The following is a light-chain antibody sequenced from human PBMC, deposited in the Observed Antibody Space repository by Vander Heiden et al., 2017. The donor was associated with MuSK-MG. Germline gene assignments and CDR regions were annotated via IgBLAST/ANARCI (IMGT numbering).Light chain of an antibody. CDR2: EDS. V-gene: IGLV3-21*02. J-gene: IGLJ2*01. CDR3: QVWDRSNDQV. Sequence: SYVLTQPPSVSVAPGQTARISCGGNNIESKSVNWYQKKSGQDPVRVVHEDSDRPSGIPDRVSGSSSGNKATLNISRAEAWDEADEYCQVWDRSNDQVFGGGTKLHVL. CDR1: NIESKS.